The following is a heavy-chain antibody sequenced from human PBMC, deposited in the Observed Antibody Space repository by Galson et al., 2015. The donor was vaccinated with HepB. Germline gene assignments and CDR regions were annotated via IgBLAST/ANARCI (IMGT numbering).Heavy chain of an antibody. CDR2: ISYDGSNK. Sequence: SLRLSCAASGFTFSNYALHWVRQAPGKGLEWVAFISYDGSNKYYADSVKGRFTISRDNSKNTLYLQMNSLRAEDTAVYYCARASGSGSHHAFDIWGQGTMVTVSS. V-gene: IGHV3-30*04. CDR3: ARASGSGSHHAFDI. J-gene: IGHJ3*02. D-gene: IGHD3-10*01. CDR1: GFTFSNYA.